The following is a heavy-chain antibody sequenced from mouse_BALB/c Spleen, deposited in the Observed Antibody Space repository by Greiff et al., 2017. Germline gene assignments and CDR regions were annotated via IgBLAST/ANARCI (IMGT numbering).Heavy chain of an antibody. CDR2: INPYNDGT. CDR1: GYTFTSYV. D-gene: IGHD1-1*01. J-gene: IGHJ4*01. V-gene: IGHV1-14*01. Sequence: VQLKESGPELVKPGASVKMSCKASGYTFTSYVMHWVKQKPGQGLEWIGYINPYNDGTKYNEKFKGKATLTSDKSSSTAYMELSSLTSEDSAVYYCARRENYYGSTYYYAMDYWGQGTSVTVSS. CDR3: ARRENYYGSTYYYAMDY.